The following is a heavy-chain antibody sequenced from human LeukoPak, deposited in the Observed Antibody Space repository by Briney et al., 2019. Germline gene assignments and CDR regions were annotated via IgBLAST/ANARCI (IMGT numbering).Heavy chain of an antibody. V-gene: IGHV4-4*07. Sequence: SETLSLTCTVSGGSISSYYWSWIRQPAGKGLEWIGRIYTSGSTNYNPSLESRVTMSVDTSKNQFSLKLSSVTAADTAVYYCAREIAVAGTTDYWGQGTLVTVSS. J-gene: IGHJ4*02. D-gene: IGHD6-19*01. CDR3: AREIAVAGTTDY. CDR1: GGSISSYY. CDR2: IYTSGST.